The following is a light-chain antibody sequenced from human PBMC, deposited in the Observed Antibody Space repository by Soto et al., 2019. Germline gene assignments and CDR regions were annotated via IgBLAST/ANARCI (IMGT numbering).Light chain of an antibody. CDR3: QQRSNWPPST. CDR2: DAS. Sequence: ETVLTQSPGTLSLSPGERATLACRASQSVSSYLAWYQQKPGQAPRLLIYDASNRATGIPARFSGSGSGTDFTLTISSLEPEDFAVYYCQQRSNWPPSTFGQGTRLE. CDR1: QSVSSY. J-gene: IGKJ5*01. V-gene: IGKV3-11*01.